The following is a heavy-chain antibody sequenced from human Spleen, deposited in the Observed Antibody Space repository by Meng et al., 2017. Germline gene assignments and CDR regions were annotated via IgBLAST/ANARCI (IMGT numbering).Heavy chain of an antibody. CDR3: ATSYYDSSGYYHYFDY. V-gene: IGHV3-20*04. CDR1: GFNFDDYG. CDR2: INWHGGRT. D-gene: IGHD3-22*01. J-gene: IGHJ4*02. Sequence: GESLKISCAASGFNFDDYGMSWVRQAPGKGLEWVSGINWHGGRTGYVESVNGRFTISRDNAKNSLYLQMNSLRAEDTALYYCATSYYDSSGYYHYFDYWGQGTLVTVSS.